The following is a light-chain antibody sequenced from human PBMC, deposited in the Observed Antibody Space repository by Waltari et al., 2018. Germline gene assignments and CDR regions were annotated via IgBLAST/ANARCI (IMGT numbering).Light chain of an antibody. Sequence: QTVVTQEPSLSVSPGGTVTLTCALTSGSISSTSYATWYQQTPGQPPRTLVYKINSRSSGGPDRFSGSMLGDKAALTITGAQADDECDYYCALYMGSGIWVFGGGTK. V-gene: IGLV8-61*01. CDR2: KIN. J-gene: IGLJ3*02. CDR1: SGSISSTSY. CDR3: ALYMGSGIWV.